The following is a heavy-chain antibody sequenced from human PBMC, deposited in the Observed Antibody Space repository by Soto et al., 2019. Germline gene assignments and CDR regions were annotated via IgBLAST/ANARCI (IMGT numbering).Heavy chain of an antibody. V-gene: IGHV3-30*18. J-gene: IGHJ4*02. CDR2: ISYDGSNK. Sequence: GGSLRLSCAASGFTFSSYGMHWVRQAPGKGLEWVAVISYDGSNKYYADSVKGRFTISRDNSKNTLYLQMSSLRAEDTAVYYCAKDKRLAVAGIFDYWGQGTLVTVSS. CDR1: GFTFSSYG. D-gene: IGHD6-19*01. CDR3: AKDKRLAVAGIFDY.